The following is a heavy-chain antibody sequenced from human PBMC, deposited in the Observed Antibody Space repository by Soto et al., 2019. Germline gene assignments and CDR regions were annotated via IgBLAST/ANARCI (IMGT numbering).Heavy chain of an antibody. D-gene: IGHD1-1*01. CDR2: IDPSDSYT. Sequence: GESLKISCKGSGYSFTSYWISWVRQMPGKGLEWMGRIDPSDSYTNYSPSFQGHVTISADRSISTAYLQWSSLKASDTAMYYCASHIGQLGTYYYYYGMDVWGQGTTVTVSS. CDR1: GYSFTSYW. CDR3: ASHIGQLGTYYYYYGMDV. V-gene: IGHV5-10-1*01. J-gene: IGHJ6*02.